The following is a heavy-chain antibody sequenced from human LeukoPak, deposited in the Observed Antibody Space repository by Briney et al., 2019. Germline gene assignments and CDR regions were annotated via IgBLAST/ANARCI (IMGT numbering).Heavy chain of an antibody. D-gene: IGHD6-13*01. J-gene: IGHJ4*02. V-gene: IGHV4-39*01. CDR3: ARHGGPAAGLDY. CDR1: GDSISSSPYY. Sequence: PSETLSLTCNVSGDSISSSPYYWGWLRQPPGKGLEWIASVYSSGTTYYTPSLKSRATISIDTSKSQFSLRLSSVTAADTAVYYCARHGGPAAGLDYWGQGSLVTVSS. CDR2: VYSSGTT.